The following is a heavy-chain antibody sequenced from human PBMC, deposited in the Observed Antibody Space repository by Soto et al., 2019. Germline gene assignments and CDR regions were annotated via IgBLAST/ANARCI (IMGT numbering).Heavy chain of an antibody. J-gene: IGHJ6*02. CDR2: ISGSGGNT. D-gene: IGHD3-9*01. CDR1: GFTFNTYS. CDR3: AREGVGSPGYFGYYGLDV. V-gene: IGHV3-23*01. Sequence: EVQLLESGGGLVQPGGSLRLSCAASGFTFNTYSMSWVRQAPGKGLEWVSAISGSGGNTFYADSVKGRFTISRDNSKNTLYLQMNTLRAEDTAVYYCAREGVGSPGYFGYYGLDVWGQGTTVTVSS.